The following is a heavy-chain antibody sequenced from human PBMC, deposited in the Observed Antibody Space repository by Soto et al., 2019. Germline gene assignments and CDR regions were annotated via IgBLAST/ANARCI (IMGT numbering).Heavy chain of an antibody. CDR2: VYYTGST. V-gene: IGHV4-59*08. D-gene: IGHD3-9*01. CDR1: GGSISNFY. CDR3: ARTVLGPDLLADSFVDYYYYMDV. J-gene: IGHJ6*03. Sequence: QVQLQESGPGLVRPSETLSLTCTVSGGSISNFYWSWIRQPPGKGLEWFGSVYYTGSTSYNPSLKRRVTFSADSSRGQFSLRLNSVTAADTAVYYCARTVLGPDLLADSFVDYYYYMDVWGQGTTVTVSS.